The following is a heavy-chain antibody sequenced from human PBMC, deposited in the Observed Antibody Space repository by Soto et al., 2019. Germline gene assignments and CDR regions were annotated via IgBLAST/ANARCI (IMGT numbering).Heavy chain of an antibody. CDR1: GFTFTSYG. CDR2: ISGSSDT. CDR3: ATYGGDSGGYEYFQR. V-gene: IGHV3-23*01. J-gene: IGHJ1*01. D-gene: IGHD4-17*01. Sequence: EVQLLESGGGLEPPGGSLRLSCVTSGFTFTSYGMSWVRQAPGKGLEWVSAISGSSDTYYPDSVKGRFTISRDNSRSTLYLQMNGLRAEDTAVYYCATYGGDSGGYEYFQRWGQGCLVTVSS.